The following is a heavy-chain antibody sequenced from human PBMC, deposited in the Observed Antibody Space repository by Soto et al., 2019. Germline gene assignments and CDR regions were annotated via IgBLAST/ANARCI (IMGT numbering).Heavy chain of an antibody. CDR2: IYSGSTT. V-gene: IGHV3-66*01. CDR1: GLSVGNNY. CDR3: ARGYWVQGYGAGSYFYY. D-gene: IGHD3-10*01. J-gene: IGHJ4*02. Sequence: EVQLVESGGGVVQQGGSLRLSCAASGLSVGNNYMSWVRQAPGKGLEWVSVIYSGSTTHYADSVKGRFSISRDSSRNTVYLQMNSLRVEDTAVYHCARGYWVQGYGAGSYFYYWGQGTLVTVSS.